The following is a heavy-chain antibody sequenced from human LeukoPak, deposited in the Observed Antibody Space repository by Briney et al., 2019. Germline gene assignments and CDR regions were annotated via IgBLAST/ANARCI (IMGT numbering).Heavy chain of an antibody. CDR3: ANRNYHDSSGYYYLYYFDF. CDR2: VSGSGDSS. D-gene: IGHD3-22*01. V-gene: IGHV3-23*01. CDR1: GFTFSSYA. J-gene: IGHJ4*02. Sequence: GGSLRLSCAASGFTFSSYAMSWVRQAPGKGLEWVSGVSGSGDSSNYADSVKGRFTVSRDNSKNTLYLQMNSLRAEDTAVYYCANRNYHDSSGYYYLYYFDFWGQGTLVTVSS.